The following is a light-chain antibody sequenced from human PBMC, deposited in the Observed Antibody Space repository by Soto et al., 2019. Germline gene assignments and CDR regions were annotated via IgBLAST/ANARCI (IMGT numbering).Light chain of an antibody. V-gene: IGKV1-39*01. CDR2: AAS. Sequence: DIQMTQSPSSLSASVGDRVTITCRASQSISSYLNWYQQKPGKAPKLLIYAASSLQSGVPSRFSGSGSGTDFTLTISSLQPEDFATYYCQQSDSTPLLFGGGTKVEIK. CDR1: QSISSY. J-gene: IGKJ4*01. CDR3: QQSDSTPLL.